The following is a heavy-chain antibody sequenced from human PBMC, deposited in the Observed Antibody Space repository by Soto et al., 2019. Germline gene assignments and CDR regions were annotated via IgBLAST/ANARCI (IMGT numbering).Heavy chain of an antibody. CDR3: ARTLYRSSGYSFADY. J-gene: IGHJ4*02. CDR1: GYTFTSYY. Sequence: ASVKVSCKASGYTFTSYYMHWVRQAPGQGLEWMGIINPSGGSTSYAQKFQGRVTMTRDTSTSTVYMELSSLRSEDTDVYYCARTLYRSSGYSFADYLGQGTLVTVSS. V-gene: IGHV1-46*01. D-gene: IGHD3-22*01. CDR2: INPSGGST.